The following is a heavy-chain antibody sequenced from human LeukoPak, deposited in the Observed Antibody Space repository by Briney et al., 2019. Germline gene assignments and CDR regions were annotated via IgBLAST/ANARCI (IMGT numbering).Heavy chain of an antibody. D-gene: IGHD3-10*01. CDR1: GGSFSGYY. CDR3: AGGDYYYDS. V-gene: IGHV4-34*01. J-gene: IGHJ4*02. Sequence: ASETLSLTCAVYGGSFSGYYWSWIRQPPGKGLEWIGEINHSGSTNYNPSLKSRVTISVDTSKNQFSLKLSSVTAADTAVYYCAGGDYYYDSWGQGTLVTVSS. CDR2: INHSGST.